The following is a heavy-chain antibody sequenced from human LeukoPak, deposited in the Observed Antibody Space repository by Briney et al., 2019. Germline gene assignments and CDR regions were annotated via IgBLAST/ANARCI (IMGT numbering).Heavy chain of an antibody. D-gene: IGHD2-15*01. CDR3: ARDRRAQGSYNWFDP. V-gene: IGHV1-2*02. Sequence: ASVKVSCKASGYTFTGYYIHWVRQAPGQGLEWMGWTNPNSGGTNYAQKLQGRVTMTRDTSISTAYMELSRLRSDDTAVYYCARDRRAQGSYNWFDPWGQGTLVTVSS. CDR2: TNPNSGGT. J-gene: IGHJ5*02. CDR1: GYTFTGYY.